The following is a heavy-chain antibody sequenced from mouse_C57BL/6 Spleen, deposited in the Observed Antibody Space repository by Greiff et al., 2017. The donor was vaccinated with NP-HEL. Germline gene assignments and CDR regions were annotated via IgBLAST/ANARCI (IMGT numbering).Heavy chain of an antibody. CDR1: GYTFTDYY. V-gene: IGHV1-76*01. J-gene: IGHJ1*03. Sequence: VKLMESGAELVRPGASVKLSCKASGYTFTDYYINWVKQRPGQGLEWIARIYPGSGNTYYNEKFKGKATLTAEKSSSTAYMQLSSLTSEDSAVYFCARREELYWYFDVWGTGTTVTVSS. CDR3: ARREELYWYFDV. CDR2: IYPGSGNT. D-gene: IGHD4-1*01.